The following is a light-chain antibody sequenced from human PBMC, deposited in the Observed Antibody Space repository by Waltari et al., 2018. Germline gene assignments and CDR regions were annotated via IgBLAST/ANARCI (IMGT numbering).Light chain of an antibody. CDR3: CSYAGSYTFV. Sequence: QSALTQPRSVSGSPGQSVTIPCTGTSSYFGGYNSVSLDQQHPSKAPKLMFYDVSKRPSGVPDRFSGSKSGNTASLTISGLQAEDEADYYCCSYAGSYTFVFGTGTKVTVL. J-gene: IGLJ1*01. CDR2: DVS. V-gene: IGLV2-11*01. CDR1: SSYFGGYNS.